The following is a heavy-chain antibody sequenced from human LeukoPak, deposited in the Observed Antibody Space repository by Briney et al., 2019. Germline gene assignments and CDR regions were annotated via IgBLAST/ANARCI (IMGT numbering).Heavy chain of an antibody. J-gene: IGHJ6*03. Sequence: SETLSLTCTVSGGSISSYYWSWIRQHPGKGLEWIGYIYYSGSTYYNPSLKSRVTISVDTSKNQFSLKLSSVTAADMAVYYCARIYGAHYYYYYMDVWGKGTTVTVSS. CDR1: GGSISSYY. D-gene: IGHD4-17*01. CDR2: IYYSGST. CDR3: ARIYGAHYYYYYMDV. V-gene: IGHV4-59*01.